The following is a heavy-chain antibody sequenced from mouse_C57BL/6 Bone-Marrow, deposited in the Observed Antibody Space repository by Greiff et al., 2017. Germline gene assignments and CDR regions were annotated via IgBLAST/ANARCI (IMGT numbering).Heavy chain of an antibody. D-gene: IGHD4-1*01. J-gene: IGHJ2*01. V-gene: IGHV1-55*01. CDR3: ARSGPLGRSFDY. Sequence: QVQLQQSGAELVKPGASVKMSCKASGYPFTSYWITWVKQRPGQGLEWIGDIYPTSGRTNYNEKFKSKAILTVDTSSNTAYMQLSSLTSEDSAVFDCARSGPLGRSFDYWGQGTTLTVSS. CDR1: GYPFTSYW. CDR2: IYPTSGRT.